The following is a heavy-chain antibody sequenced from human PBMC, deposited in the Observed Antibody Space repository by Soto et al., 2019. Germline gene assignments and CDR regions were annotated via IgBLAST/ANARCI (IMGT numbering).Heavy chain of an antibody. CDR3: ARVRVLRFLEWLASTTSYYYGMDV. Sequence: ASVKVSCKASGGTFSSYAISWVRQAPGQGXEWMGGIIPIFGTANYAQKFQGRVTITADESTSTAYMELSSLRSEDTAVYYCARVRVLRFLEWLASTTSYYYGMDVWGQGSTVTVFS. D-gene: IGHD3-3*01. V-gene: IGHV1-69*13. CDR1: GGTFSSYA. CDR2: IIPIFGTA. J-gene: IGHJ6*02.